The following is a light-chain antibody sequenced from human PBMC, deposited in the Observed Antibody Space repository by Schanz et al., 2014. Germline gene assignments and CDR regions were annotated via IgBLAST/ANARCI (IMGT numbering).Light chain of an antibody. CDR2: LGS. V-gene: IGKV2-28*01. J-gene: IGKJ5*01. Sequence: DIVTTQSPLSLPVTPGEPASISCRSSQSLLHSNGYNYLDWYLQKPGQSPQLLIYLGSNRASGVPDRFSGSGSGTDFTLKISRVEAEDVGVYYCMQSLQTPGLTFGQGTRLEIK. CDR3: MQSLQTPGLT. CDR1: QSLLHSNGYNY.